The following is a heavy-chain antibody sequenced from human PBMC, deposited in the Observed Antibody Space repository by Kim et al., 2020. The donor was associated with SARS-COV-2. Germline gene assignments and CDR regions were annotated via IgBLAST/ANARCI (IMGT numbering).Heavy chain of an antibody. Sequence: SETLSLTCAVYCGSFSGYHWSWIRQPPGKGLEWIGEVTYSGVTHYNASLKSRVTISIDTSRTQFFLNLRSATAADTALYYCARTVYSTTHIDYWGQGTQVTVPS. J-gene: IGHJ4*02. V-gene: IGHV4-34*01. D-gene: IGHD1-26*01. CDR2: VTYSGVT. CDR3: ARTVYSTTHIDY. CDR1: CGSFSGYH.